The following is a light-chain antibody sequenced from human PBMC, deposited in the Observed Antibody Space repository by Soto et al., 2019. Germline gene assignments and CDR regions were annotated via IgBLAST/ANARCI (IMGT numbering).Light chain of an antibody. CDR1: QSVSSN. V-gene: IGKV3-15*01. J-gene: IGKJ5*01. CDR2: GAS. CDR3: QQYNNWPRIT. Sequence: EPLMTQSPATMSVSPGARATLSCRASQSVSSNLAWYQQKPGQAPRLLIYGASTRATGIPARFSGSGSGTEFTLTIRSLQSEDLAVYYCQQYNNWPRITFGKGTRLEIK.